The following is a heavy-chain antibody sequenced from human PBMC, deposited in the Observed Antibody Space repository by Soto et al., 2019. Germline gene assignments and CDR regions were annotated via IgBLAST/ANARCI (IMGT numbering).Heavy chain of an antibody. CDR1: GFSLSTSGVG. CDR2: IYWDDDK. CDR3: AHVTLTIFGVVTPFDP. V-gene: IGHV2-5*02. J-gene: IGHJ5*02. D-gene: IGHD3-3*01. Sequence: QITLKESGPTLVKPTQTLTLTCTFSGFSLSTSGVGVGWIRQPPGKALEWLALIYWDDDKRYSPSLKSRLTITKDTSKNQVVLTMINMDPVDTATYYCAHVTLTIFGVVTPFDPWGQGTLVTVSS.